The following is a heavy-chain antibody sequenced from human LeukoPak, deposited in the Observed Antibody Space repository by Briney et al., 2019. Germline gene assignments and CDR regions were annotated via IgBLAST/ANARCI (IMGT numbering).Heavy chain of an antibody. CDR2: IIPIFGTA. V-gene: IGHV1-69*13. CDR3: ASGEAAARHFDY. CDR1: GGTFSSYA. J-gene: IGHJ4*02. D-gene: IGHD6-13*01. Sequence: SVKVSCKASGGTFSSYAISWVRQAPGQGLEWMGGIIPIFGTANYAQKFQGRVTITADESTSTAYMELSSLRSEDTAVYYCASGEAAARHFDYWGQGTLVTVSS.